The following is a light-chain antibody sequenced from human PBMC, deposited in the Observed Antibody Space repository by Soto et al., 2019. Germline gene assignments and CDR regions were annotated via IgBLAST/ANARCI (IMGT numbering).Light chain of an antibody. CDR1: SSDVGNYNY. J-gene: IGLJ1*01. Sequence: QSVLTQPRSVSGSPGQSITISCTGTSSDVGNYNYVSWYQQHPGKAPKLIIYDVSRRPSGVHDRFSGSKSGNTASLTISGLRADDEADYYCCSYAGSFAYVFGTGTKATVL. V-gene: IGLV2-11*01. CDR3: CSYAGSFAYV. CDR2: DVS.